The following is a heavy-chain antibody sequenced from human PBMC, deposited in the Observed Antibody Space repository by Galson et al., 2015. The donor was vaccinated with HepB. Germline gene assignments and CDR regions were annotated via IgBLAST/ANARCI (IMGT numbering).Heavy chain of an antibody. CDR2: ISGSGGST. J-gene: IGHJ5*02. V-gene: IGHV3-23*01. CDR3: AKDRSIVVVPAAIKGGWFDP. D-gene: IGHD2-2*01. Sequence: SLRLSCAASGFTFSSYATSWVRQAPGKGLEWVSAISGSGGSTYYADSVKGRFTISRDNSKNTLYLQMNSLRAEDTAVYYCAKDRSIVVVPAAIKGGWFDPWGQGTLVTVSS. CDR1: GFTFSSYA.